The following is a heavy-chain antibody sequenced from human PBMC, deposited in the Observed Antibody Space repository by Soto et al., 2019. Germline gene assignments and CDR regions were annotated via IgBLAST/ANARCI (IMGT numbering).Heavy chain of an antibody. V-gene: IGHV4-59*08. CDR3: ARHGTMVRGANEVAPNYYYGMDV. D-gene: IGHD3-10*01. J-gene: IGHJ6*02. CDR1: GGSISSYY. Sequence: SETLSLTCTVSGGSISSYYWSWIRQPPGKGLEWIGYIYYSGSTNYNPSLKSRVTISVDTSKNQFSLKLSSVTAADTAVYYCARHGTMVRGANEVAPNYYYGMDVWGQGTTVT. CDR2: IYYSGST.